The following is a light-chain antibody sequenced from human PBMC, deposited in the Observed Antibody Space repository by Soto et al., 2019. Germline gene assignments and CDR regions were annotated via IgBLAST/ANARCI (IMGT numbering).Light chain of an antibody. CDR3: MQPLQTPYS. CDR1: QSLLYSNGNHY. J-gene: IGKJ2*01. CDR2: LAS. Sequence: DIVMTQSPLSLPVTPGEPASISCRSSQSLLYSNGNHYLDWYVQKPGQSPQLLIYLASSRASGVTDRFSGSGSGTDFPLKISRVEAEDVGVYYCMQPLQTPYSFGQGTKLEIK. V-gene: IGKV2-28*01.